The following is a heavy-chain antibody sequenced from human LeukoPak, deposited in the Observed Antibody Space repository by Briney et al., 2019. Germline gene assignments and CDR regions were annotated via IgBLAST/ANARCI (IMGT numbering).Heavy chain of an antibody. D-gene: IGHD5-24*01. CDR3: ARAVGYNLDY. V-gene: IGHV1-46*01. CDR2: INPSGGST. Sequence: ASVTVSCKASGYTFISYYIHWVRQAPGQGLEWMGIINPSGGSTNYAQKFQGRVTMTRDTSTSTVYMELSSLRSEDTAVYYCARAVGYNLDYWGQGTLVTVSS. CDR1: GYTFISYY. J-gene: IGHJ4*02.